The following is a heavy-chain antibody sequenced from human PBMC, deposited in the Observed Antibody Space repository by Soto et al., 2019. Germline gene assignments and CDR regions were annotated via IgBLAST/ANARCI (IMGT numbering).Heavy chain of an antibody. J-gene: IGHJ2*01. CDR3: ARVRGEVGSGWYYYQ. CDR1: GYTFSGYY. CDR2: INPDSGAT. D-gene: IGHD6-19*01. Sequence: QVQLLQSGAEVKKPGASLRVSCKASGYTFSGYYIHWVRQARGQGLEWMGCINPDSGATKYAPNFRGRVTMTRDTSITTAYMELSSLRSGDTAMYYCARVRGEVGSGWYYYQWGRGTLITVS. V-gene: IGHV1-2*02.